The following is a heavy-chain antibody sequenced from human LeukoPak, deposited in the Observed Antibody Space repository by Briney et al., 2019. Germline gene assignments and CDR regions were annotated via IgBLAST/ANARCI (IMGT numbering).Heavy chain of an antibody. CDR3: ARGDSYGPYWYFDL. J-gene: IGHJ2*01. CDR2: IYYSGST. V-gene: IGHV4-59*01. Sequence: PSETLSLTCTVSGGSISSYYWSWIRQPPGKGLECVGYIYYSGSTNYNPSLKSRVVISVDTSKNQFSLKLSSVTAADTVVYYCARGDSYGPYWYFDLWGRGTLVTVSS. CDR1: GGSISSYY. D-gene: IGHD5-18*01.